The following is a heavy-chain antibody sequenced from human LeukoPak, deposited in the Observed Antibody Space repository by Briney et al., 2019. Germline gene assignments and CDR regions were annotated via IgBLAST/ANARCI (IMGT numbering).Heavy chain of an antibody. CDR3: ARDGCFRCHDAFDI. J-gene: IGHJ3*02. CDR1: GFTFSSYA. V-gene: IGHV3-30-3*01. Sequence: PGGSLRLSCAASGFTFSSYAMHWVRQAPGKGLEWVAVISYDGSNKYYADSVKGRFTISRDISKNTLYLQMNSLRAEDTAVYYCARDGCFRCHDAFDIWGQGTMVTVSS. D-gene: IGHD2-8*01. CDR2: ISYDGSNK.